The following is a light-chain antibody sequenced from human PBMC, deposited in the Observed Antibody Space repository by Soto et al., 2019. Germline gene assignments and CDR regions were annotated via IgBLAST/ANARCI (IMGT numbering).Light chain of an antibody. CDR1: QTISKF. CDR2: AAS. CDR3: QQSHSPPYT. V-gene: IGKV1-39*01. Sequence: DIQMTQSPSSLSASVGDRVTITCRASQTISKFFNWYQQKPGKAPKLLIYAASGLQSGVPSRFSGSGSGTDFTLTISSLQPEDFASYHCQQSHSPPYTFGQGTKLEIK. J-gene: IGKJ2*01.